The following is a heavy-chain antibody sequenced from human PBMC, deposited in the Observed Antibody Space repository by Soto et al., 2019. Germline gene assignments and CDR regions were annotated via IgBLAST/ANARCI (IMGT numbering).Heavy chain of an antibody. V-gene: IGHV4-59*01. J-gene: IGHJ6*02. CDR1: GGSISRYY. Sequence: KPSETLSLTCTVSGGSISRYYWSWIRQPPGKGLEWIGYLYNTGSTIYNPSLESRVTISVDTSKNQFSLKLKSVTAADTAVYYCARDLWGYCGTDCYPLDVWGPGTTVTVS. CDR3: ARDLWGYCGTDCYPLDV. D-gene: IGHD2-21*02. CDR2: LYNTGST.